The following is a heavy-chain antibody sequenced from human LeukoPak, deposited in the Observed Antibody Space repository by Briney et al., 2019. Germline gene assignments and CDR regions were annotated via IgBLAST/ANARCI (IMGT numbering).Heavy chain of an antibody. J-gene: IGHJ4*02. Sequence: GGSLRLSCAASGFIFSSHWMSWVRQAPGKGLEWVAVISYDGSNKYYADSVKGRFTISRDNSKNTLYLQMNSLRAEDTAVYYCAKELRQQLVPDYWGQGTLVTVSS. V-gene: IGHV3-30*18. D-gene: IGHD6-13*01. CDR3: AKELRQQLVPDY. CDR1: GFIFSSHW. CDR2: ISYDGSNK.